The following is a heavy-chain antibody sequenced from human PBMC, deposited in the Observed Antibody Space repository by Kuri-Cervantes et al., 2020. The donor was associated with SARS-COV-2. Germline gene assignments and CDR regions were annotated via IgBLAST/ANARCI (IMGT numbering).Heavy chain of an antibody. D-gene: IGHD6-19*01. Sequence: ASVKVSCKASGYTFTSYGISWVRQAPGQGLEWTGWISAYNGNTNYAQKLQGRVTMTTDTSTSTVYMELSSLRSEGTAVYYCATRRGYSSGWYGGNYYYGMDVWGQGTTVTVSS. V-gene: IGHV1-18*04. CDR2: ISAYNGNT. J-gene: IGHJ6*02. CDR3: ATRRGYSSGWYGGNYYYGMDV. CDR1: GYTFTSYG.